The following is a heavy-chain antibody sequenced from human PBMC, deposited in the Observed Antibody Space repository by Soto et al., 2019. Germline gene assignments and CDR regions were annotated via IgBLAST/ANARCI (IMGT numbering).Heavy chain of an antibody. V-gene: IGHV1-69*01. CDR1: GGTFSSYA. D-gene: IGHD1-1*01. Sequence: QVQLVQSGAEVKKPGSSVKVSCKASGGTFSSYAISWVRQAPGQGLEWMGGIIPIFGTANYAQKFQGRVTITADESTSTAYMELSSLRSEDTAVYYCAGQLERLGQIYYYYGMDVWGQGTTVTVSS. CDR3: AGQLERLGQIYYYYGMDV. CDR2: IIPIFGTA. J-gene: IGHJ6*02.